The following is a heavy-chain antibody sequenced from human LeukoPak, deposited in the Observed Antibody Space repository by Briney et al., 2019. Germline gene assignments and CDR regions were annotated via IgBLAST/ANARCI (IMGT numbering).Heavy chain of an antibody. CDR3: ARDFNWGPDY. CDR1: GFTFTGHY. D-gene: IGHD7-27*01. Sequence: ASVEVSCKTSGFTFTGHYMHWVRQAPGQGLEWMGWINANTGVTHYALKFQGRVTMTRDTSISTVYMELSSLKSDDTAVYYCARDFNWGPDYWGQGTLVIVSS. J-gene: IGHJ4*02. V-gene: IGHV1-2*02. CDR2: INANTGVT.